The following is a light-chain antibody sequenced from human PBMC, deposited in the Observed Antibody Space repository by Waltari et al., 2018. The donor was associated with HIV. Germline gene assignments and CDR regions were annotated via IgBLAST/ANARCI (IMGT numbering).Light chain of an antibody. J-gene: IGLJ2*01. CDR3: QSYDSSLSGVV. CDR2: GNS. V-gene: IGLV1-40*01. CDR1: SSNIGAGYH. Sequence: QSVLTQPPSVSGAPGQRVTISYTGGSSNIGAGYHVHWYQQLPGTAPKLLIYGNSNRPSGVPDRFSGSKSGTSASLAITELQAEDEADYYCQSYDSSLSGVVFGGGTKLTVL.